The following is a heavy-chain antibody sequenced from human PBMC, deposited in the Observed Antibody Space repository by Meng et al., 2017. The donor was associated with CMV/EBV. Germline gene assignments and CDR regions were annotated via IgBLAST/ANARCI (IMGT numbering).Heavy chain of an antibody. V-gene: IGHV4-4*07. CDR3: ARHGDTAMVVGIDY. D-gene: IGHD5-18*01. Sequence: HRQGSGPGLGKPAGALSLACRVSGGSISSYYWGWIRQPAGKGLEWIGRIYTSGSTNYSPSLKGRVTMSVDTSKNQFSLKLSSVTAADTAVYYCARHGDTAMVVGIDYWGQGTLVTVSS. CDR1: GGSISSYY. CDR2: IYTSGST. J-gene: IGHJ4*02.